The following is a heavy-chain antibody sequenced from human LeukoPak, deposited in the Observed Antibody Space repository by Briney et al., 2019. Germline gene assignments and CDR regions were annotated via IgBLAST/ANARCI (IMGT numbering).Heavy chain of an antibody. Sequence: GGSLRLSCAASGFTFSSYWMSWVRQAPGKGLEWVANIKQDGSEKYYVDSVKGRFTISRDNAKNSLYLQMNSLRAEDTAVYYCARDTPKGEARELLFSYWGQGTLVTVSS. V-gene: IGHV3-7*01. CDR1: GFTFSSYW. CDR3: ARDTPKGEARELLFSY. CDR2: IKQDGSEK. D-gene: IGHD1-26*01. J-gene: IGHJ4*02.